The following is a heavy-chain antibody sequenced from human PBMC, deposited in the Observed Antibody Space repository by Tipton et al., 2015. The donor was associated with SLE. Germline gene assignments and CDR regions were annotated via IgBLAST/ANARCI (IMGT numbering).Heavy chain of an antibody. D-gene: IGHD3-22*01. CDR2: IYHSGST. J-gene: IGHJ2*01. V-gene: IGHV4-38-2*01. CDR1: GYSISSGYY. CDR3: ARVRYYYDSSVLLRGYFDL. Sequence: TLSLTCAVSGYSISSGYYWGWIRQPPGKGLEWIGSIYHSGSTFYNPSLKSRVTVSVDTSKNQFSLKLSSVTAADTAAYYCARVRYYYDSSVLLRGYFDLWGRGTLVTVSS.